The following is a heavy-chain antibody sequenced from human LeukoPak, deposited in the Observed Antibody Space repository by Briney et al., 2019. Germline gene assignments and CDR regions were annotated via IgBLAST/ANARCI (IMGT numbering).Heavy chain of an antibody. V-gene: IGHV4-59*01. J-gene: IGHJ4*01. CDR3: ARFRGLNYYDSSGYYYLDY. D-gene: IGHD3-22*01. Sequence: SETLSLTRTVSGGSISSYYWSWIRQPPGKGLEWIGYIYYSGSTNYKPSLKSRVTISVDTSKNQFSLKLSSVTAADTAVYYCARFRGLNYYDSSGYYYLDYWGHGTLVTVSS. CDR2: IYYSGST. CDR1: GGSISSYY.